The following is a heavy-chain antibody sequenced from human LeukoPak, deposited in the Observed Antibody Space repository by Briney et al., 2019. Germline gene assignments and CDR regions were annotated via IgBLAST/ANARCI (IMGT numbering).Heavy chain of an antibody. CDR3: ARPIAGGHYYGSGRGY. Sequence: PGGSLRLSCAASGFTFSSHEMNWVRQAPGKGLEWVSYISSSGSTIYYADSVKGRFTISRDNAKNSLYLQMNSLRAEDTAVYYCARPIAGGHYYGSGRGYWGQGTLVTVSS. V-gene: IGHV3-48*03. CDR2: ISSSGSTI. J-gene: IGHJ4*02. CDR1: GFTFSSHE. D-gene: IGHD3-10*01.